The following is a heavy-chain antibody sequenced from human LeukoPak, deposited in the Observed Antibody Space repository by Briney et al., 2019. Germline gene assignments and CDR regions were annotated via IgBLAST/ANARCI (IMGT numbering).Heavy chain of an antibody. CDR2: LNAYDGDT. CDR1: GYTFTSYG. D-gene: IGHD3-10*01. J-gene: IGHJ4*02. CDR3: ARTDGSGSYYTN. Sequence: ASVKVSCKASGYTFTSYGISWVRQAPGQRPEWMGWLNAYDGDTKSSQRFQGRLTITWDTSASTAYMEMSSLRSEDTAIYYCARTDGSGSYYTNWGQGTLVTVSS. V-gene: IGHV1-18*01.